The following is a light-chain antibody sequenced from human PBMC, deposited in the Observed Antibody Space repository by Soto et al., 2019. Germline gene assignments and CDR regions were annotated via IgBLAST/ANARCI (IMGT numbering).Light chain of an antibody. J-gene: IGLJ2*01. CDR2: DVS. V-gene: IGLV2-14*03. CDR3: SSYTSSSTVV. CDR1: SSDVGGYNY. Sequence: QSVLTQPASVSGSPGQSITISCTGTSSDVGGYNYVSWYQHHPGKAPKLMIYDVSNRPSGVSNRFSGSKSGNKASLTISGLQAEDEADYYCSSYTSSSTVVFGGGTKLTVL.